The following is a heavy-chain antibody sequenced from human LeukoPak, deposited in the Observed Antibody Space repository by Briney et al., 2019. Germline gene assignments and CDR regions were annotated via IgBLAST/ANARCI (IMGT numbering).Heavy chain of an antibody. Sequence: PGGSLRLSCAASGFTVSSNYMSWVRQAPGKGLEWVSVIYSGGSTYYADAVKGRFTISRDNSKNTLYLQMNSLRAEDTAVYYCARGGGGYYDSSGYYPDYFDYWGQGTLVTVSS. V-gene: IGHV3-53*01. CDR2: IYSGGST. J-gene: IGHJ4*02. CDR3: ARGGGGYYDSSGYYPDYFDY. CDR1: GFTVSSNY. D-gene: IGHD3-22*01.